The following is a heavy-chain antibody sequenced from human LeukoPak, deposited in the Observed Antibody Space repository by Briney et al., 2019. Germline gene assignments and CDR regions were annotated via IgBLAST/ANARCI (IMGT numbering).Heavy chain of an antibody. D-gene: IGHD2-15*01. CDR3: ARDPLLYCSGGSCATDAFDI. Sequence: GGSLRLSCAASGFTFDDYGMSWVRQAPGKGLEWVSGINWNGGSTGYADSVKGRFTISRDNAKNSLYLQMNSLRAEDTALYYCARDPLLYCSGGSCATDAFDIWGQGTMVTVSS. CDR2: INWNGGST. J-gene: IGHJ3*02. CDR1: GFTFDDYG. V-gene: IGHV3-20*04.